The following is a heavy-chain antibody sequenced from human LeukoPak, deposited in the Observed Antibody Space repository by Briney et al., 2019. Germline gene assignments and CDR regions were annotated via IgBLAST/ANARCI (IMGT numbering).Heavy chain of an antibody. J-gene: IGHJ6*03. Sequence: ASVKVSCKASGYTFTGYYMHWVRQAPGQGLEWMGRINPNSGGTNYAQKFQGRVTMTRDTSISTAYMELSSLRSEDTAVYYCARGFLEWLLGSGSYYYYMDVWGKGTTVTVSS. CDR1: GYTFTGYY. CDR3: ARGFLEWLLGSGSYYYYMDV. V-gene: IGHV1-2*06. CDR2: INPNSGGT. D-gene: IGHD3-3*01.